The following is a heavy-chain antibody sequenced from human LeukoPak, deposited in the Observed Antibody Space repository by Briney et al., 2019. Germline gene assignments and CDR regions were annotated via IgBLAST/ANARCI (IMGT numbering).Heavy chain of an antibody. V-gene: IGHV4-59*08. CDR2: IYYSGST. CDR1: GGSISSYY. D-gene: IGHD6-13*01. J-gene: IGHJ6*02. Sequence: SETLFLTCTVSGGSISSYYWSWIRQPPGKGLEWIGYIYYSGSTNYNPSLKSRVTISVDTSKNQFSLKLSSVTAADTAVYYCARRYSSSWYGMDVWGQGTTVTVSS. CDR3: ARRYSSSWYGMDV.